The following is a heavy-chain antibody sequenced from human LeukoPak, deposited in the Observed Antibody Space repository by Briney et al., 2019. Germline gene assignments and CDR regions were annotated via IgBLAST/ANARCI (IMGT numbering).Heavy chain of an antibody. V-gene: IGHV4-34*01. J-gene: IGHJ3*02. D-gene: IGHD3-10*01. CDR3: ARHSPPRYYYGSGSSDAFDI. CDR2: INHSGST. CDR1: GESFSGYY. Sequence: KPSETLSLTCAVYGESFSGYYWSWIRQPPGKGLEWIGEINHSGSTNYNPSLKSRVTISVDTSKNQFSLKLSSVTAADTAVYYCARHSPPRYYYGSGSSDAFDIWGQGTMVTVSS.